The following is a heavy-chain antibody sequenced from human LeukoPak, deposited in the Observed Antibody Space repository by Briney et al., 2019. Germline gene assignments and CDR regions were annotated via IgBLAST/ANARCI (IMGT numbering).Heavy chain of an antibody. CDR2: FDPEDGET. J-gene: IGHJ6*02. CDR3: ATPARNDSSGYYYYYYYGMDV. V-gene: IGHV1-24*01. CDR1: GYTLTELS. Sequence: ASVKVSCKASGYTLTELSTHWVRQAPGKGLEWMGGFDPEDGETIYAQKFQGRVTMTEDTSTDTAYMELSSLRSEDTAVYYCATPARNDSSGYYYYYYYGMDVWGQGTTVTVSS. D-gene: IGHD3-22*01.